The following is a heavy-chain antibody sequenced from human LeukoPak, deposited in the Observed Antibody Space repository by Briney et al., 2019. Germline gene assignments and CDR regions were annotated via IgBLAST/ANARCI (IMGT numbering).Heavy chain of an antibody. CDR2: IYHSGST. V-gene: IGHV4-38-2*02. D-gene: IGHD1/OR15-1a*01. CDR3: ARGGPGQQNWSDP. J-gene: IGHJ5*02. CDR1: GYSISSGYY. Sequence: PSETLSLTCTVSGYSISSGYYWGWIRQPPGKGLEWIGSIYHSGSTYYNPSLKSRVTISVDTSKNQFSLKLSFVTAADTAVYYCARGGPGQQNWSDPWGQGTLVTVSS.